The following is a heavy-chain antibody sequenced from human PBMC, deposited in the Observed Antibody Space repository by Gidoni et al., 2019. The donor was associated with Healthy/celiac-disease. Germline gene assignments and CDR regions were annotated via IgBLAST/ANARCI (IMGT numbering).Heavy chain of an antibody. V-gene: IGHV3-9*01. CDR1: GFTFDAYA. J-gene: IGHJ4*02. Sequence: EVQLVEYGGGLVQPGRSMRLSCAASGFTFDAYAMHWVRQAPGKGLEWVSGISWNSGSIGYAYSVKGRFTISRDNAKNSLYLQMNSLRAEDTALYYCAKDHYGSGSYYNFPDYWGQGTLVTVSS. D-gene: IGHD3-10*01. CDR3: AKDHYGSGSYYNFPDY. CDR2: ISWNSGSI.